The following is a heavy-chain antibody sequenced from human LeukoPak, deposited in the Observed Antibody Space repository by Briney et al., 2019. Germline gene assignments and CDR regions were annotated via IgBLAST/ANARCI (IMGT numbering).Heavy chain of an antibody. D-gene: IGHD2-15*01. CDR3: ARHSVAAPSDY. CDR2: FYHSGRT. Sequence: SXXLSLTCAVSGYSISSGYYWGWIRPPPGKGLEGIGSFYHSGRTYYNPSLKSRVTISVDTSKNQFSLKLSSVTAADTAVYYCARHSVAAPSDYWGQGTLVTVSS. CDR1: GYSISSGYY. J-gene: IGHJ4*02. V-gene: IGHV4-38-2*01.